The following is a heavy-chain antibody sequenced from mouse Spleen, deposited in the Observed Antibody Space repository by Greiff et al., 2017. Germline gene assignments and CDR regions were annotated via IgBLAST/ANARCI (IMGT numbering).Heavy chain of an antibody. CDR3: AREGNDGGFDY. CDR1: GYSITSGYD. Sequence: EVQLQESGPGMVKPSQSLSLTCTVTGYSITSGYDWXXIRHFPGNKLEWMGYISYSGSTNYNPSLKSRISITHDTSKNHFFLKLNSVTTEDTATYYCAREGNDGGFDYWGQGTTLTVSS. J-gene: IGHJ2*01. V-gene: IGHV3-1*01. CDR2: ISYSGST.